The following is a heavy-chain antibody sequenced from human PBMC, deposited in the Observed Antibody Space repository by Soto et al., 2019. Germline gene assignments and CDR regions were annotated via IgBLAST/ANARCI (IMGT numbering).Heavy chain of an antibody. V-gene: IGHV3-23*01. J-gene: IGHJ4*02. D-gene: IGHD6-19*01. CDR3: AKMDISGCYHTSFIGY. CDR1: EFTFSSFA. Sequence: HPGGLRRLSCAASEFTFSSFAMRWVRQAPGGRLEWVSAIGGSGGSTYYADSVKGRFTISKDNSKHTLYLQMNSRRAEDTAVYYCAKMDISGCYHTSFIGYRGQGTLVTVPS. CDR2: IGGSGGST.